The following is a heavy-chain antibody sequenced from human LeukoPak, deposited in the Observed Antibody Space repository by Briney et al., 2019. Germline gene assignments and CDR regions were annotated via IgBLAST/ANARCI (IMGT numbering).Heavy chain of an antibody. CDR3: AIENWNGFDY. CDR2: ISGSGGST. J-gene: IGHJ4*02. D-gene: IGHD1-1*01. V-gene: IGHV3-23*01. CDR1: GFTFSSYW. Sequence: PGGSLRLSCAASGFTFSSYWMHWVRQAPGKGLEWVSVISGSGGSTYYADSVKGRFTISRENSKNTLYLQMSSLRAEDTAVYYCAIENWNGFDYWGQGTLVTVSS.